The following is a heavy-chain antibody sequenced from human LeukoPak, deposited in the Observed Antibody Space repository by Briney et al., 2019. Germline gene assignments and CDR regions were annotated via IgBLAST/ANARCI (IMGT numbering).Heavy chain of an antibody. CDR1: GYTFTGYY. CDR2: INPNSGGT. J-gene: IGHJ6*03. CDR3: ARGGPYRIAVAGTQKPSSGYYYYMDV. V-gene: IGHV1-2*02. Sequence: ASVKVSCKASGYTFTGYYMHWVRQAPGQGLEWMGWINPNSGGTNYAQKFQGRVTMTRDTSISTAYMELSRLRSDDTAVYYCARGGPYRIAVAGTQKPSSGYYYYMDVWGKGTTVTVSS. D-gene: IGHD6-19*01.